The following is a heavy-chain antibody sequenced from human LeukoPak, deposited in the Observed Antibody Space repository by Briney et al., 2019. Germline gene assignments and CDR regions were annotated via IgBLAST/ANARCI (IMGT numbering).Heavy chain of an antibody. V-gene: IGHV4-59*01. Sequence: ASETLSLTCTVSGGSISSYYWSWIRQPPGKGLEWIGYIYYSGSTNYNPSLKSRVTISVDTSKNQFSLKLSSVTAADTAVYYCARALRGSSHFYYYYYMDVWGKGTTVTVSS. CDR3: ARALRGSSHFYYYYYMDV. J-gene: IGHJ6*03. D-gene: IGHD6-6*01. CDR2: IYYSGST. CDR1: GGSISSYY.